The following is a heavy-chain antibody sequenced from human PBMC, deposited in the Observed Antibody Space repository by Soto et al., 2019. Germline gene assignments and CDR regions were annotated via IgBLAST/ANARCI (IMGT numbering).Heavy chain of an antibody. Sequence: QVQLQESGPGLVKPSGTLSLTCAVSSGSISSSNWWSWVRQPPGKGLEWIGEIYHSGSTNYNPSLKSRVTISVDKSKTQVSLKLRSVTAADTAVYYCARVEEYCSSTSCYGAWFDPWGQGTLVTVSS. V-gene: IGHV4-4*02. CDR3: ARVEEYCSSTSCYGAWFDP. J-gene: IGHJ5*02. CDR2: IYHSGST. CDR1: SGSISSSNW. D-gene: IGHD2-2*01.